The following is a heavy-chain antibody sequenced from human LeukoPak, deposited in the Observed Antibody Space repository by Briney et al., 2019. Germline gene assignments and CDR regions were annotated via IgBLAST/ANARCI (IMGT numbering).Heavy chain of an antibody. CDR2: ISAYNGNT. D-gene: IGHD5-12*01. V-gene: IGHV1-18*01. CDR3: ARATHYNWFDP. J-gene: IGHJ5*02. Sequence: VASVKVSCKASGYTFTSYGISWVRQAPGQGLEWMGWISAYNGNTNYAQRLQGRVTMTTDTSTSTAYMELRSLRSDDTAVYYCARATHYNWFDPWGQGTLVTVSS. CDR1: GYTFTSYG.